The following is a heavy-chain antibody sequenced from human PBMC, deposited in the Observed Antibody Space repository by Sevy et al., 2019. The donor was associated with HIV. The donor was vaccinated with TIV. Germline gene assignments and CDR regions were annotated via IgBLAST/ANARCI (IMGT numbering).Heavy chain of an antibody. CDR1: GNTFTAYY. Sequence: ASVKVSCRASGNTFTAYYVHWVRQAPGQGLEWMGWINPNSGATKYEQKFQGRVTMTRDTSFSAVYMDLSRLTSADTAVYYWALGTIFAPNYFDPWGQGTLVTVSS. D-gene: IGHD3-3*01. CDR3: ALGTIFAPNYFDP. CDR2: INPNSGAT. J-gene: IGHJ5*02. V-gene: IGHV1-2*02.